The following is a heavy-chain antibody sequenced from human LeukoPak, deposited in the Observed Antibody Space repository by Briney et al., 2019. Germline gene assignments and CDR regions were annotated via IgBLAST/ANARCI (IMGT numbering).Heavy chain of an antibody. V-gene: IGHV3-21*03. J-gene: IGHJ6*03. CDR1: GFTFSSYS. D-gene: IGHD2-15*01. CDR2: ISSSSSYI. Sequence: GGSLRLSCAASGFTFSSYSMNWVRQAPGKGLEWVSSISSSSSYIYYADPVKGRFTISRDNAKNSLYLQMNSLRAEDTAVYYCARPTYCSGGSCYSGHYYYMDVWGKGTTVTVSS. CDR3: ARPTYCSGGSCYSGHYYYMDV.